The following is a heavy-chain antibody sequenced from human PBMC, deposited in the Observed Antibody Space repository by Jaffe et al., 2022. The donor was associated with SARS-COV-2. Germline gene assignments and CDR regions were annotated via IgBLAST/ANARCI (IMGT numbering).Heavy chain of an antibody. CDR3: AKDPAVHTVTTLWFDP. J-gene: IGHJ5*02. CDR2: ISGSGGST. Sequence: EVQLLESGGGLVQPGGSLRLSCAASGFTFSSYAMSWVRQAPGKGLEWVSAISGSGGSTYYADSVKGRFTISRDNSKNTLYLQMNSLRAEDTAVYYCAKDPAVHTVTTLWFDPWGQGTLVTVSS. V-gene: IGHV3-23*01. CDR1: GFTFSSYA. D-gene: IGHD4-17*01.